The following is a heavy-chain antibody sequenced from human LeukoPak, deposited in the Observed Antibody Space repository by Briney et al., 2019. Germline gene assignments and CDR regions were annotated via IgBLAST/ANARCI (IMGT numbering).Heavy chain of an antibody. CDR1: GYSFTTYD. D-gene: IGHD2-21*02. Sequence: ASVKVSCKASGYSFTTYDINWVRQATGQGLEWMGWMDPNSGNTGYAQKFQGRVTMTRNTSISTAYMELSSLRSEETAVYYCAREFRVVTPTQGDDYWGQGTLLTVSS. CDR2: MDPNSGNT. CDR3: AREFRVVTPTQGDDY. J-gene: IGHJ4*02. V-gene: IGHV1-8*01.